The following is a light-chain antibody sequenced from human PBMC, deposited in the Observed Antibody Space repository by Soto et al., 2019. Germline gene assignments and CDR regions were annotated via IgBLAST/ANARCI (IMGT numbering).Light chain of an antibody. CDR3: QQRSNWIT. CDR2: DAS. CDR1: QSVSSN. Sequence: EIVLTQSPATLSSFPGDRVPLXCRASQSVSSNLAWYQQKPGQAPRLLIYDASNRATGIPARFSGSGSGTDFTLTISSLEPEDFAVYYCQQRSNWITFGQGTRLEIK. J-gene: IGKJ5*01. V-gene: IGKV3-11*01.